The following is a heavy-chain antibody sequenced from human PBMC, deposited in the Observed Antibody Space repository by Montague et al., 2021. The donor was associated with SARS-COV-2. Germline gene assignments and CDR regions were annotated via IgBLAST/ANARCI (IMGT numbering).Heavy chain of an antibody. CDR1: GFPFTTHW. Sequence: SLRLSCAASGFPFTTHWMNWVRQAPGKGLEWVANINEGGSQKYYIDSVKGRFTISRDNARNSLFLQMTGLRAEDTAVYYCTALRRTDPFDYWGQGNLVTVSS. V-gene: IGHV3-7*01. CDR2: INEGGSQK. J-gene: IGHJ4*02. D-gene: IGHD2-21*02. CDR3: TALRRTDPFDY.